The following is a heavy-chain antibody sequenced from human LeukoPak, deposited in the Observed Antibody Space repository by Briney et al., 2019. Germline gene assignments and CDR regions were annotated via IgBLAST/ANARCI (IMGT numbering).Heavy chain of an antibody. D-gene: IGHD4-17*01. CDR3: ARHGDFCFDN. V-gene: IGHV3-7*03. Sequence: PGGSLRLSCVVSGFTFSHYWMNWVRQAPGKGLEYVAYINPDGSEKNCVDSVKGRFSISRDNAQSTLFLQMNSLRAEDTALYYCARHGDFCFDNWGQGTPVTVS. CDR2: INPDGSEK. J-gene: IGHJ4*02. CDR1: GFTFSHYW.